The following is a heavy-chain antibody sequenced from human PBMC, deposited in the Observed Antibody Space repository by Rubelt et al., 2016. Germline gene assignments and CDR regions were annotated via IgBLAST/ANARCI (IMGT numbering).Heavy chain of an antibody. D-gene: IGHD1-7*01. J-gene: IGHJ4*02. Sequence: VQLVQSGAEVKKPGASVTVSCKASGYTFTSYGIRWVRQAPGQGLAWMGWVSAYNGNTNYAQKLPGRGTMTTDTSTSTAYMGLRSLRSDDTAVYYCARDLPPFRRYNWNFPLDYWGQGTLVTVSS. CDR1: GYTFTSYG. CDR2: VSAYNGNT. V-gene: IGHV1-18*01. CDR3: ARDLPPFRRYNWNFPLDY.